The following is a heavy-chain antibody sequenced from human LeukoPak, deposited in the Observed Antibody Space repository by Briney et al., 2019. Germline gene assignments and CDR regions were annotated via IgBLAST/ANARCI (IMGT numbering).Heavy chain of an antibody. CDR2: ISGSGDRT. J-gene: IGHJ4*02. D-gene: IGHD3-10*01. V-gene: IGHV3-23*01. CDR3: AKLLRGVVVPYFDY. Sequence: PGGSLRLSCAASGFTFVSNAMSWVRQAPGKGLEWVSAISGSGDRTHYADSVKGRFTVSRDTSKSTLFLQMNSLRAEDTAVYCCAKLLRGVVVPYFDYWGQGTLVTVSS. CDR1: GFTFVSNA.